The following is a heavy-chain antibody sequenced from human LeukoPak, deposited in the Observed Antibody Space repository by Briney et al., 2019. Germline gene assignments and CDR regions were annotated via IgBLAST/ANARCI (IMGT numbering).Heavy chain of an antibody. CDR2: IYHSGST. J-gene: IGHJ5*02. V-gene: IGHV4-30-2*01. D-gene: IGHD6-19*01. Sequence: SQTLSLTCAVSGGSISSGGYSWSWIRQPPGKGLEWIGYIYHSGSTYYNPSLKSRVTISVDRSKNQFSLKLSSVTAADTAVYYCARHRGIAVAGTARLSFQDWFDPWGQGTLVTVSS. CDR1: GGSISSGGYS. CDR3: ARHRGIAVAGTARLSFQDWFDP.